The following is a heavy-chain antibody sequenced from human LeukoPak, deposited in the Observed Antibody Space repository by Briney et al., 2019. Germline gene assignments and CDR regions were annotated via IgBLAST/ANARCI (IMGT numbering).Heavy chain of an antibody. Sequence: GGSLRLSCAASGFTFSSYGMHWVRQAPGKGLEWVAVIWYDGSNKYYADSVKGRFTISRDNSKNTLYLQMNSLGAEDTAVYYCARESSYCGGDCYSAWGQGTLVTVSS. J-gene: IGHJ5*02. CDR3: ARESSYCGGDCYSA. CDR1: GFTFSSYG. V-gene: IGHV3-33*01. D-gene: IGHD2-21*02. CDR2: IWYDGSNK.